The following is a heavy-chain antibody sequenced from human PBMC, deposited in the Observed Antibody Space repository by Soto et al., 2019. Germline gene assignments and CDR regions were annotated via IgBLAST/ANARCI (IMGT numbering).Heavy chain of an antibody. V-gene: IGHV4-59*08. Sequence: SETLSLTCTVSGGSISSYYWSWIRQPPGKGLEWIGYIYCSGSTNYNPSLKSRVTISVDTSKNQFSLKLSSVTAADTAVYYCARIGKYSYGMDVWGQGTTVTVSS. J-gene: IGHJ6*02. CDR1: GGSISSYY. CDR3: ARIGKYSYGMDV. CDR2: IYCSGST.